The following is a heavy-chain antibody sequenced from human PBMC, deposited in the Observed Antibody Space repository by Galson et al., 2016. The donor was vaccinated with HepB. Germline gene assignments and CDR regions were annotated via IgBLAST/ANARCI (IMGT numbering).Heavy chain of an antibody. Sequence: SVKVSCKASGYSFTDYGITWVRQAPGQGLEWMGWVSAYNGNTNYAQSLQGRVSMTTDTSTSTAYMDLTSLRSDDTAVYCCAREDGGTSFDSWGQGTRVTVSS. CDR2: VSAYNGNT. CDR3: AREDGGTSFDS. D-gene: IGHD4-23*01. CDR1: GYSFTDYG. V-gene: IGHV1-18*04. J-gene: IGHJ4*02.